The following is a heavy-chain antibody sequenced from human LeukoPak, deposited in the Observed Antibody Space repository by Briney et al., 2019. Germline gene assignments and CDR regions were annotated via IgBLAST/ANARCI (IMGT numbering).Heavy chain of an antibody. J-gene: IGHJ4*02. V-gene: IGHV3-64D*06. Sequence: GGSLRLSCSASGFTFSSYAMHWVRQAPGKGLEYVSAISSNGGSTYYADSVKGRFTISRDNSKNTLYLQMSSLRAEDTAVYYCVKDSQVDHDYGDSPYYFDYWGQGTLVTVSS. CDR2: ISSNGGST. CDR1: GFTFSSYA. D-gene: IGHD4-17*01. CDR3: VKDSQVDHDYGDSPYYFDY.